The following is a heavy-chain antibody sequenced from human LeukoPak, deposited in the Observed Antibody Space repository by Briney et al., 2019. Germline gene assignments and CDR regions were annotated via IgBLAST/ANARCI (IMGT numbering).Heavy chain of an antibody. CDR3: ARDRGGGHMDV. J-gene: IGHJ6*03. D-gene: IGHD2-15*01. CDR1: GFTFSSYS. Sequence: GGSLRLSCAASGFTFSSYSMNWVRQAPGKGLEWVSYISSSSSTIYYADSVKGRFTISRENAKNSLYLQMNSLRAGDTAVYYCARDRGGGHMDVWGEGNTVTISS. V-gene: IGHV3-48*01. CDR2: ISSSSSTI.